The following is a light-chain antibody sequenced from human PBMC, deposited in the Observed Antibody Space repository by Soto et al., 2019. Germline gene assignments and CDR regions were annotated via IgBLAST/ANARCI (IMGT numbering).Light chain of an antibody. V-gene: IGLV2-14*01. Sequence: QSALTQPAAVSGSPGQSITISCTGTSSDVGGYNYVSWYQQHPGKAPKLMIYEVSNRPSGVSNRFSGSKSGNTASLTISGLKAEDEAAYHCSSYTRSSTGVFGGGTKVTVL. CDR1: SSDVGGYNY. CDR3: SSYTRSSTGV. CDR2: EVS. J-gene: IGLJ3*02.